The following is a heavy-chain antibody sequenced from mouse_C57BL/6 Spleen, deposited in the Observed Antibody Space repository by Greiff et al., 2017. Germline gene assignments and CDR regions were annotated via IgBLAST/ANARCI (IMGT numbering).Heavy chain of an antibody. CDR1: GYTFTGYW. D-gene: IGHD2-4*01. CDR2: ILPGGGST. J-gene: IGHJ4*01. Sequence: QVQLQQSGAELMKPGASVKLSCKATGYTFTGYWIEWVKQRPGHGLEWIGEILPGGGSTNYNEKFKGKATFTADTSSNTAYMQLSSLTTEDSAIYYCARGNYDYDGDAMDYWGQGTSVTVSS. V-gene: IGHV1-9*01. CDR3: ARGNYDYDGDAMDY.